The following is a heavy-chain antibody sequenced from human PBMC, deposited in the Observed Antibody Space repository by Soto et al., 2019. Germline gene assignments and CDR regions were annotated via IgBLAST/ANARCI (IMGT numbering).Heavy chain of an antibody. J-gene: IGHJ3*02. CDR2: ISYDGSNK. V-gene: IGHV3-30*18. CDR3: AKVGVGETPYAFDI. Sequence: VQLVESGGGVVQPGRSLRLSCAASGFTFSSYGMHWVRQAPGKGLEWVAVISYDGSNKYYADSVKGRFTISRDNSKNTLYLQMNSLRAEDTAVYYCAKVGVGETPYAFDIWGQGTMVTVSS. D-gene: IGHD1-26*01. CDR1: GFTFSSYG.